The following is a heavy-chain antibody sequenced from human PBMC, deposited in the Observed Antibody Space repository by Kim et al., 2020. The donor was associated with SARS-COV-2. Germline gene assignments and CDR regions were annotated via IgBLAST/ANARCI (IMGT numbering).Heavy chain of an antibody. CDR3: ARALSGWYYFDY. J-gene: IGHJ4*02. V-gene: IGHV3-33*01. Sequence: YYADSVKGRFTISRDNSKNTLYLQMNSLRAEDTAVYYCARALSGWYYFDYWGQGTLVTVSS. D-gene: IGHD6-19*01.